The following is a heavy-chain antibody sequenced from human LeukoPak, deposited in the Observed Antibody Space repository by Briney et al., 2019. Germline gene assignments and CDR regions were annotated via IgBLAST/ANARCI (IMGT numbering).Heavy chain of an antibody. CDR1: GGSISSGDYY. D-gene: IGHD4-17*01. V-gene: IGHV4-30-4*01. J-gene: IGHJ4*02. CDR2: IYYSGST. Sequence: SQTLSLTCTVSGGSISSGDYYWSWIRQPPGKGLEWIGYIYYSGSTYYNPSLKSRVTISVDTSKNQFSLKLSSVTAADTAVYYCAAMGSMTTVTTRDYWGQGTLVTVSS. CDR3: AAMGSMTTVTTRDY.